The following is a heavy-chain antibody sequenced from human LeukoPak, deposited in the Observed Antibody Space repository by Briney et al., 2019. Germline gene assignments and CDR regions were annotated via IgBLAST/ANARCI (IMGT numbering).Heavy chain of an antibody. V-gene: IGHV4-59*01. D-gene: IGHD2-15*01. J-gene: IGHJ4*02. CDR3: ARGGWSLDY. CDR2: IYYSGST. Sequence: SETLPLTCTVSGGSINNYYWSWIRQPPGKGLEWIGYIYYSGSTNYNPSLKSRVTISVDTSKNQFSLELTSVTAADTAIYYCARGGWSLDYWGQGTLVTVSS. CDR1: GGSINNYY.